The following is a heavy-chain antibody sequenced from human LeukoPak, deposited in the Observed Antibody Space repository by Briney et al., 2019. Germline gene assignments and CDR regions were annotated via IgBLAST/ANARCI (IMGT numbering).Heavy chain of an antibody. CDR3: TGGDGNDFDY. CDR1: GFPFGDYA. J-gene: IGHJ4*02. V-gene: IGHV3-49*04. CDR2: FRSKAYGGTT. Sequence: GGSLRLFCTAYGFPFGDYAMRSVRQAPGGGLEWVGFFRSKAYGGTTEYAASVKGRFTISRDDSKSIAYLQMNSLKTEDTAVYYCTGGDGNDFDYWGQGTLVTVSS. D-gene: IGHD1-1*01.